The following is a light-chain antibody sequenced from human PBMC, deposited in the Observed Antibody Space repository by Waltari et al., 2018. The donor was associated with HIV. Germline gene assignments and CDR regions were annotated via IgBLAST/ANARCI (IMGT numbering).Light chain of an antibody. V-gene: IGLV1-40*01. J-gene: IGLJ2*01. CDR1: SSNIGAGFD. CDR3: QSYDTSLSGSGVV. CDR2: GNN. Sequence: QFVLTQPPSVSGAPGQRVTLSCTGTSSNIGAGFDVHWYQQLPGTAPKLLVYGNNKRPSGVPDRFSGSKSGTSASLAITGLQPEDEADYYCQSYDTSLSGSGVVFGGGTKLTVL.